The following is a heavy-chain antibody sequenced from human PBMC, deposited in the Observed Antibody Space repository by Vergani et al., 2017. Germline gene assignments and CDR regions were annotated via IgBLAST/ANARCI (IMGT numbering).Heavy chain of an antibody. Sequence: QVQLQESGPGLVKPSETLSLTCTVSGGSISSGYYWGWIRQPPGKGLEWIGSIYHSGSTYYNPSLKSRVTISVDTSKNQFSLKLSSVTAADTAVYYCARAAYCSSTSCYTFNYYYYMDVWGKGP. V-gene: IGHV4-38-2*02. CDR2: IYHSGST. CDR3: ARAAYCSSTSCYTFNYYYYMDV. CDR1: GGSISSGYY. D-gene: IGHD2-2*02. J-gene: IGHJ6*03.